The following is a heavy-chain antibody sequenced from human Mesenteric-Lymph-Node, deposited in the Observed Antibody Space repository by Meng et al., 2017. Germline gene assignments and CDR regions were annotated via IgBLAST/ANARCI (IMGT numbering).Heavy chain of an antibody. V-gene: IGHV4-39*07. Sequence: GSLRLSCTVSGDSIRSSSSFYWGWIRQSPGKGLEWIGSIYYSGSTYYNPSLKSRVFISVDTAKNQFSLKLSSVTAADTAVYYCARSMIEVVTVVFTDTYQHSWFDPWGQGTLVTVSS. J-gene: IGHJ5*02. D-gene: IGHD3-22*01. CDR2: IYYSGST. CDR3: ARSMIEVVTVVFTDTYQHSWFDP. CDR1: GDSIRSSSSFY.